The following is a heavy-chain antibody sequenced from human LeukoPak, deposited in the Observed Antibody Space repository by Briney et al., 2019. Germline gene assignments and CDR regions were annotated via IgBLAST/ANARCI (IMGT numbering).Heavy chain of an antibody. Sequence: GGSLRLSCAASGFTFSDYYMSWIRQAPGKGLEWVSYITSSSSTIYYADSVKGRFTISRDNAKNSLYLQMNSLRAEDTALRYCAKDGNIVATMAFDYWGQGTLVTVSS. CDR3: AKDGNIVATMAFDY. CDR1: GFTFSDYY. J-gene: IGHJ4*02. V-gene: IGHV3-11*01. CDR2: ITSSSSTI. D-gene: IGHD5-12*01.